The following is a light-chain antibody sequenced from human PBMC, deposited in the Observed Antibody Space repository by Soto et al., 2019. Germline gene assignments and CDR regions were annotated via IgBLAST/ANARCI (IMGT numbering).Light chain of an antibody. CDR1: QSVSASR. CDR3: QQSYSTPYT. CDR2: GAS. Sequence: EIVLTQSPDNLSLSPGERATLSCRASQSVSASRLGWYQQKPGQAPRLLIYGASRRTTGTPDRFRGSGSGTDFTLTISRLEPEDFATYYCQQSYSTPYTFGQGTKLEIK. J-gene: IGKJ2*01. V-gene: IGKV3-20*01.